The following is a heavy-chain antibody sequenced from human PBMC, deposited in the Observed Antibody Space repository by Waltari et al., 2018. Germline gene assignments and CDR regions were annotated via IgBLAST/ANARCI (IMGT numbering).Heavy chain of an antibody. CDR3: AREVGGSSWSTTPRGDAFDI. Sequence: QLQLRESGPGLLKPSETLSLTCSVSGDSFGSGCYSWGWISQAPGKGLEWIGSIYFAGSTYYNPSLKSRLTISVDTSKIQFSLRLSSVTAADTAVYYCAREVGGSSWSTTPRGDAFDIWGQGTMVTVSS. CDR1: GDSFGSGCYS. CDR2: IYFAGST. J-gene: IGHJ3*02. D-gene: IGHD6-13*01. V-gene: IGHV4-39*07.